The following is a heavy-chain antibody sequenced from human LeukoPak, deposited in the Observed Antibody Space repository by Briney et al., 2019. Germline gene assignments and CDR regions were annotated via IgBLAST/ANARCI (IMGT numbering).Heavy chain of an antibody. V-gene: IGHV4-39*01. CDR2: IYYSKNT. CDR3: VSPRGFSYGYFDY. D-gene: IGHD5-18*01. J-gene: IGHJ4*02. CDR1: GGSISNSSAY. Sequence: PSETLSLTCTVSGGSISNSSAYWGWIRQPPGKGLEWIGSIYYSKNTYYNPFLKSRVTISADTSKNQFSLTLGSVSATDTAVYYCVSPRGFSYGYFDYWGQGTLVTVSS.